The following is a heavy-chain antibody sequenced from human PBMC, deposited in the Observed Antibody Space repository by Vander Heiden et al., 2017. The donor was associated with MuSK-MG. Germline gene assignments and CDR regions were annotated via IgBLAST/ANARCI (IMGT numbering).Heavy chain of an antibody. CDR2: ISGSGGST. CDR1: GSTFSSYA. J-gene: IGHJ4*02. V-gene: IGHV3-23*01. CDR3: AKDEEVSSGWYEGSRASTDY. Sequence: EVQLLESGGGLVQPGGSLRLSCAASGSTFSSYAMSGVRQAPGKELEWVSAISGSGGSTYYADSVKGRFTISRDNSKNTLYLQMNSLRAEDTAVYYCAKDEEVSSGWYEGSRASTDYWGQGTLVTVSS. D-gene: IGHD6-19*01.